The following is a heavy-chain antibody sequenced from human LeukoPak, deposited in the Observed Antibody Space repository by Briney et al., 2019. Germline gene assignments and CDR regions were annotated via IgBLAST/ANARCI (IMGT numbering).Heavy chain of an antibody. CDR1: GGSISSSSYY. J-gene: IGHJ5*02. V-gene: IGHV4-39*07. CDR3: AREVHNMVRGVAVALGAHNWFDP. D-gene: IGHD3-10*01. CDR2: IYYSGST. Sequence: PSETLSLTCTVSGGSISSSSYYWGWIRQPPGKGLEWIGSIYYSGSTYYNPSLKSRVTISVDTSKNQFSLKLSSVTAADTAVYYCAREVHNMVRGVAVALGAHNWFDPWGQGTLVTVSS.